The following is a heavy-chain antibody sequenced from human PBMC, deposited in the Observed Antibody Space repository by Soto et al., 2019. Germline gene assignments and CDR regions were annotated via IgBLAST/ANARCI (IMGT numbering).Heavy chain of an antibody. V-gene: IGHV3-48*02. D-gene: IGHD2-15*01. CDR3: ARDRCYDGACYSASDS. J-gene: IGHJ5*01. CDR1: GFSFSTYN. Sequence: GGSLILPCAASGFSFSTYNMDWVRQAPGKGPEWIAYSSTTSVTIYYADSVKGRFTIFRDNDRNSLYLEMNSLRDEDTAVYYCARDRCYDGACYSASDSWGQGTLVTVSS. CDR2: SSTTSVTI.